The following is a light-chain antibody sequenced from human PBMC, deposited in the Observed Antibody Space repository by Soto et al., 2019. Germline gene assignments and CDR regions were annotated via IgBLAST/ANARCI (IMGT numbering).Light chain of an antibody. CDR3: QQYNNWPPFT. Sequence: EIVMTQSPATLSVSPGERATLSCRASQSVNSNLAWYQQKPGQAPRLLIYGASTRATGIPARFSGSGSGTEFTLTISRLQSEDFAVYYCQQYNNWPPFTFGPGTKVDIK. J-gene: IGKJ3*01. V-gene: IGKV3-15*01. CDR2: GAS. CDR1: QSVNSN.